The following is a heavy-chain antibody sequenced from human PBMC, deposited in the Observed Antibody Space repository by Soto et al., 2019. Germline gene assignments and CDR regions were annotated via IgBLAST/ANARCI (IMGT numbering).Heavy chain of an antibody. CDR3: AKTRGIDGSYYDY. D-gene: IGHD1-26*01. CDR2: ISYDGTKK. J-gene: IGHJ4*02. CDR1: GFMFNSYV. Sequence: GGSLRLSCAASGFMFNSYVMHWVRRAPGKGLEWVGFISYDGTKKDYADSVKGRFIISRDNSEETLYLQMNSLRPEDTAVYFCAKTRGIDGSYYDYWGQGALVTVSS. V-gene: IGHV3-30-3*02.